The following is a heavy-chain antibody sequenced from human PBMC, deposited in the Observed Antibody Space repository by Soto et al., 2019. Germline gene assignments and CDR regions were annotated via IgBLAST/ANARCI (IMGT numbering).Heavy chain of an antibody. Sequence: PVESLKISCKASGYTFTNYGIEWVRQLPGKGLEWMGIIYPGDSESTYSPSFQGQVTLSVDKSISTAYLHWNSLKASDTAMYYCARRGLDYYYAMDVWGQGTTVTVSS. CDR3: ARRGLDYYYAMDV. D-gene: IGHD5-12*01. CDR2: IYPGDSES. J-gene: IGHJ6*02. CDR1: GYTFTNYG. V-gene: IGHV5-51*03.